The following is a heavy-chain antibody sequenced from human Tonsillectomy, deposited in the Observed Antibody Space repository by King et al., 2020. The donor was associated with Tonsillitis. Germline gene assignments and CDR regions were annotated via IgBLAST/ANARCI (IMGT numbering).Heavy chain of an antibody. D-gene: IGHD2-2*01. V-gene: IGHV1-8*01. CDR2: MNPNSGNT. CDR3: AKRGYCSSTSCYWKGWFDP. J-gene: IGHJ5*02. Sequence: QLVQSGAEVKKPGASVKVSCKASGYTFTSYDINWVRQATGQGLEWMGWMNPNSGNTGYAQKFQGRVTMTRNNSISTAYMELSSLRSEDTAVYYCAKRGYCSSTSCYWKGWFDPWGQGTLVTVSS. CDR1: GYTFTSYD.